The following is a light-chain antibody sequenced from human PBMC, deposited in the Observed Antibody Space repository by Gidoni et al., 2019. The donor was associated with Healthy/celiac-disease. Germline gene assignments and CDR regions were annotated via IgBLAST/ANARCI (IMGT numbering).Light chain of an antibody. V-gene: IGKV1-33*01. J-gene: IGKJ3*01. CDR2: DAS. CDR3: QQYDSRIFI. Sequence: DIQMTQSPSSLSASVGDRITITCQASQDISNYLNWYQQKPGNAPNLLIYDASNFETGVPSRFSGSGSGTDFTFPISSLQPEDIATYYCQQYDSRIFIFGPGTKVDIK. CDR1: QDISNY.